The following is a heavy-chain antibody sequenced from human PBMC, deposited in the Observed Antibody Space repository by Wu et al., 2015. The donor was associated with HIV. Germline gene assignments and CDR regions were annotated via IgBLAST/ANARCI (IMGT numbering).Heavy chain of an antibody. Sequence: QVQLVQSGAEVKKPGASVKVSCKASGYTFTGYYMHWVRQAPGQGLEWMGWINPNSGGTNYAQKFQGRVTMTRDTSISTAYMELSRLRSDDTAVYYCARGVVGYTLLEGYYFDYWGQGTLVTVSS. CDR3: ARGVVGYTLLEGYYFDY. CDR2: INPNSGGT. V-gene: IGHV1-2*02. J-gene: IGHJ4*02. D-gene: IGHD6-13*01. CDR1: GYTFTGYY.